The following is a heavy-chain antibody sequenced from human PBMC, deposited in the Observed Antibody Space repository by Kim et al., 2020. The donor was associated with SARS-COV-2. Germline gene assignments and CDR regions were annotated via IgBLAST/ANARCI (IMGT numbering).Heavy chain of an antibody. CDR3: ARAWRLGELSFISYFDY. D-gene: IGHD3-16*02. Sequence: GGSLRLSCAASGFTFSSYSMNWVRQAPGKGLEWVSYISSSSSTIYYADSVKGRFTISRDNAKNSLYLQMNSLRDEDTAVYYCARAWRLGELSFISYFDYWGQGTLVTVSS. CDR2: ISSSSSTI. J-gene: IGHJ4*02. V-gene: IGHV3-48*02. CDR1: GFTFSSYS.